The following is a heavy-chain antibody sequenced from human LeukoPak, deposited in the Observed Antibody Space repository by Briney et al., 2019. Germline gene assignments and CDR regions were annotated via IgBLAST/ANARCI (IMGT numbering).Heavy chain of an antibody. Sequence: SETLSLTCTVSGASINNYYWSWVRQPPLKGLEWIGYIYSTGDSSYNPSLESRVSISMDTSKNHFSLEITSVTAADTAVYYCARGSRVYDRSGFHTWHDYWGHGTLVTVSS. V-gene: IGHV4-59*01. J-gene: IGHJ4*03. CDR2: IYSTGDS. D-gene: IGHD3-22*01. CDR1: GASINNYY. CDR3: ARGSRVYDRSGFHTWHDY.